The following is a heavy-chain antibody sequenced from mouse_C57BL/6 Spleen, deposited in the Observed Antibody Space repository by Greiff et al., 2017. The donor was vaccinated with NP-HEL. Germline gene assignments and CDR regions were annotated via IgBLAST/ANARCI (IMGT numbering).Heavy chain of an antibody. Sequence: EVQRVESGEGLVKPGGSLTLSCAASGFTFSSYAMSWVRQTPEKRLEWVAYISSGGDYIYYADTVKGRFTISRDNARNTLYLQMSSLKSEDTAMYYCTRGGDGNYYFDYWGQGTTLTVSS. CDR1: GFTFSSYA. CDR3: TRGGDGNYYFDY. CDR2: ISSGGDYI. V-gene: IGHV5-9-1*02. D-gene: IGHD2-1*01. J-gene: IGHJ2*01.